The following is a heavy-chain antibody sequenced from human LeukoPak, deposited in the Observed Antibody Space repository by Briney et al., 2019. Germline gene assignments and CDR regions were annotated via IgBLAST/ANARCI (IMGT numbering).Heavy chain of an antibody. J-gene: IGHJ4*02. Sequence: ASVKVSCKASGYTFTSYAMHWVRQAPGQRPEWMGWINAGNGNTKYSQKFQGRVTITRDTSASTAYMELSSLRSEDTAVYYCARDYDYGSGSYILDYWGQGTPVTVSS. D-gene: IGHD3-10*01. CDR1: GYTFTSYA. CDR3: ARDYDYGSGSYILDY. CDR2: INAGNGNT. V-gene: IGHV1-3*01.